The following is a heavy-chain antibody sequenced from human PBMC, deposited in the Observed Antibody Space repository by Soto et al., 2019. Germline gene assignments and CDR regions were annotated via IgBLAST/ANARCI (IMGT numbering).Heavy chain of an antibody. CDR1: GFTFSSYW. CDR2: INSDGSST. CDR3: ARDQGITIFGVLYGMDV. J-gene: IGHJ6*02. D-gene: IGHD3-3*01. Sequence: GGSLRLSCAASGFTFSSYWMHWVRQAPGKGLVWVSRINSDGSSTSYADSVKGRLTISRDNAKNTLYLQMNSLRAEDTAVYYCARDQGITIFGVLYGMDVWGQGTTVTVSS. V-gene: IGHV3-74*01.